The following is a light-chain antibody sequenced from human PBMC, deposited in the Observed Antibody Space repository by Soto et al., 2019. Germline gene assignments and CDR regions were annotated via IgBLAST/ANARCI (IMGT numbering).Light chain of an antibody. CDR2: GTS. CDR3: QQYGGSPRT. V-gene: IGKV3-20*01. J-gene: IGKJ1*01. Sequence: EIVLTQSPGTLSLSPGERATLSCRASQSINNNYLAWYQQKRGQAPRLLIYGTSSRATGIPDRFSGSGSGTDFTVTISRLEPDDFAVYYCQQYGGSPRTFGQGTKVEIK. CDR1: QSINNNY.